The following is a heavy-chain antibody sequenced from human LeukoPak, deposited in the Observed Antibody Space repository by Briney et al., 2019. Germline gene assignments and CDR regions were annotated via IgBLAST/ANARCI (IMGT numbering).Heavy chain of an antibody. J-gene: IGHJ3*02. CDR2: INTSGST. Sequence: SETLSVTCTVSGGSISSYYWSWIRQPAGKGLEWIGRINTSGSTNYNPSLKSRVTMSVDTSKNQFSLKLSSVTAADTAVYHCGRSHIALDICGQGTMVTVSS. CDR1: GGSISSYY. V-gene: IGHV4-4*07. CDR3: GRSHIALDI.